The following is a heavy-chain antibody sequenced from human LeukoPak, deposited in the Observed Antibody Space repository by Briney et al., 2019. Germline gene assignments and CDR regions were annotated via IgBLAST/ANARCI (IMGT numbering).Heavy chain of an antibody. CDR2: IKSKTDGGTT. D-gene: IGHD2-21*02. V-gene: IGHV3-15*01. CDR3: ATSPGGDCYWY. CDR1: GFTFSSYW. Sequence: GGSLRLSCAASGFTFSSYWMSWVRQAPGKGLEWVGRIKSKTDGGTTDYAAPVKGRFTISRDDSKNTLYLQMNSLKPEDTAVYYCATSPGGDCYWYWGQGTLVTVSS. J-gene: IGHJ4*02.